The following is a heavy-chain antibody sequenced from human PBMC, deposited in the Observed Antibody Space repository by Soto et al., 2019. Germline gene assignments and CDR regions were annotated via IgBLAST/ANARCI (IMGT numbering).Heavy chain of an antibody. CDR3: ARDANYGSYWYFDL. V-gene: IGHV3-11*01. Sequence: PGGSLRLSCAASGFTFSDYYMNWIRQAPGKGLEWVSHVSTSGGTIYYADSVKGRFTISRDNAKNSLYLQMNSLRPEDTAVYYCARDANYGSYWYFDLWGRGTLVTVSS. CDR1: GFTFSDYY. J-gene: IGHJ2*01. CDR2: VSTSGGTI. D-gene: IGHD4-17*01.